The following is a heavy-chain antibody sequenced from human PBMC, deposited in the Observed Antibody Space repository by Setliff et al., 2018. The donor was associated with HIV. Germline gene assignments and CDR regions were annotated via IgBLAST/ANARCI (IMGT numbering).Heavy chain of an antibody. CDR2: IFYSGST. CDR1: GGSMTNY. CDR3: AREPATYNGYNWDYYGTDL. V-gene: IGHV4-59*12. J-gene: IGHJ6*02. Sequence: PSETLSLTCTVSGGSMTNYWSWIRQPPGKGLEFIGHIFYSGSTTYNPSLKSRLTISIETSKNRFSLKLKSVTAADTAVYYCAREPATYNGYNWDYYGTDLWGQGTMVTVSS. D-gene: IGHD5-12*01.